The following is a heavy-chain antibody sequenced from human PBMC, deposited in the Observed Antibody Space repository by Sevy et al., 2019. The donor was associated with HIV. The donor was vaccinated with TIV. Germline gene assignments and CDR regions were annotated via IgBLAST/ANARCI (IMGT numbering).Heavy chain of an antibody. J-gene: IGHJ4*02. D-gene: IGHD4-17*01. V-gene: IGHV3-7*01. Sequence: GGSLRLSCTASGFTFSDYWMSWVRQAPGKGLEWVANIKQDGSDKHYVDSVKGRFTISRDNAKNSLYLQMNSLRAGDTAVYYCARGLTTVTPFDYWGQGTLVTVSS. CDR3: ARGLTTVTPFDY. CDR2: IKQDGSDK. CDR1: GFTFSDYW.